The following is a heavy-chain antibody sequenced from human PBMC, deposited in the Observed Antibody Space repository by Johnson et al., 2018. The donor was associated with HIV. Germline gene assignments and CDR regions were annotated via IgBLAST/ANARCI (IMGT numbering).Heavy chain of an antibody. Sequence: EVQLVESGGGVVQPGKSLRLSCAASGFTFSGYGMHWVRQAPGKGLEWVSYISSSGSTIYYADSVKGRFTISRDNAKNSLYLQMNSLRAEDTAMYYCARRMVVGYHAFDIWGQGTMVTVSS. CDR3: ARRMVVGYHAFDI. J-gene: IGHJ3*02. CDR2: ISSSGSTI. CDR1: GFTFSGYG. V-gene: IGHV3-48*04. D-gene: IGHD2-21*01.